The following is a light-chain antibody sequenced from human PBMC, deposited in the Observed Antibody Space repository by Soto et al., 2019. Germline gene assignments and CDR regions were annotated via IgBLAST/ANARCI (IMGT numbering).Light chain of an antibody. J-gene: IGLJ3*02. V-gene: IGLV2-8*01. CDR2: EVS. Sequence: QSALTQPPSAPGSPGQSVTISCTGTSSDVGAYKYVSWYQQYPGKAPKLMIYEVSKRPSGVPDRFSGSKSGNTASLTVSGLQAEDEADYYFTSYVGSNIWVFGGGTKLTVL. CDR3: TSYVGSNIWV. CDR1: SSDVGAYKY.